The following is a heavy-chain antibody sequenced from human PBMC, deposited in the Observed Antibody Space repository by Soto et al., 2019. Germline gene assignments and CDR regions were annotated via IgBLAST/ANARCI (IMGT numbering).Heavy chain of an antibody. CDR1: GGTFTNYI. J-gene: IGHJ4*01. CDR2: IIPIFGTT. D-gene: IGHD4-17*01. V-gene: IGHV1-69*06. Sequence: VHLVQSGAEVRKPGSSVNVSCKASGGTFTNYIITWVRQAPGQGLEWMGDIIPIFGTTNYAQKFQDRLTMTADKSTTTAYMALTGLRFEDTAVYFCARVSYGDYGLDFWGQGTLVTVSS. CDR3: ARVSYGDYGLDF.